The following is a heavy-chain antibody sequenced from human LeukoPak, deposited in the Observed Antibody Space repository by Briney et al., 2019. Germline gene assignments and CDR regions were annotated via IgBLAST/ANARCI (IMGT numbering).Heavy chain of an antibody. Sequence: SETLSLTCTVSGGSISSGGYYWSWIRQHPGKGLEWIGYIYYSGSTYYNPSLKSRVTISVDTSKNQFSLKLSSVTAADTAVFCCARVEYSSSWNYFDYWGQGTLVTVSS. D-gene: IGHD6-13*01. CDR3: ARVEYSSSWNYFDY. CDR2: IYYSGST. J-gene: IGHJ4*02. V-gene: IGHV4-31*03. CDR1: GGSISSGGYY.